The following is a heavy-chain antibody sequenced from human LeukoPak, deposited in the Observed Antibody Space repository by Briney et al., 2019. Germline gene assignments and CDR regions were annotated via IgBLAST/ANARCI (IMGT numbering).Heavy chain of an antibody. Sequence: SVKVSCKASGFTFTSSAMQWVRQARGQRLEWIGWIVVGSGNTYYAQKFQERVTITRDMSTSTAYMELSSLRSEDTAVYYCAAGSDVTPWEAFDIWGQGTMVTVSS. CDR3: AAGSDVTPWEAFDI. CDR1: GFTFTSSA. D-gene: IGHD1-26*01. V-gene: IGHV1-58*02. CDR2: IVVGSGNT. J-gene: IGHJ3*02.